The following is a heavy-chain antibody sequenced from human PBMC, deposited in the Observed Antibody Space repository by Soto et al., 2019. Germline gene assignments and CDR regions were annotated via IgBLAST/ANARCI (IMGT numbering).Heavy chain of an antibody. D-gene: IGHD2-2*01. CDR1: GFSFSSYD. Sequence: GGSLRLSCAASGFSFSSYDMHWVRQAPGRGLEWVAVIWSDGNFKLYSDSVKGRFTISRDNSKNMVFLQMNSLRAEDTAMYHCARVINRHPDAIFDYWGQGTLVTVSS. CDR2: IWSDGNFK. CDR3: ARVINRHPDAIFDY. J-gene: IGHJ4*02. V-gene: IGHV3-33*01.